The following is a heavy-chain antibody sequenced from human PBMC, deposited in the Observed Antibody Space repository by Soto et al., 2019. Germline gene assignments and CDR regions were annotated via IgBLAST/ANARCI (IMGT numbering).Heavy chain of an antibody. V-gene: IGHV1-2*02. CDR3: AGDPIVVVPAAISGGCCDP. D-gene: IGHD2-2*02. J-gene: IGHJ5*02. Sequence: ASVKVSCKASGYTFTSYYMHWVRQAPGQGLEWMGWINPNSGGTTYAQKFQGRVPMTRDTSISTAYMELSRLRYDDAAVYYCAGDPIVVVPAAISGGCCDPWGMGTLVTVAS. CDR2: INPNSGGT. CDR1: GYTFTSYY.